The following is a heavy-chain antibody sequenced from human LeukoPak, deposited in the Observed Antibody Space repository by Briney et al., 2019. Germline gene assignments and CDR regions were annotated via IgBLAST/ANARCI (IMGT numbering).Heavy chain of an antibody. CDR2: IYYSGST. V-gene: IGHV4-59*01. Sequence: SETLSLTCTVSGGSISGYCWNWIRQPPGKGLEWIGYIYYSGSTNYNPSLKSRVTISADTSKNQLSLKLSSVTAADTAIYYCARDRGGSYYDSSGSVTNIWGQGTMVTVSS. D-gene: IGHD3-22*01. J-gene: IGHJ3*02. CDR3: ARDRGGSYYDSSGSVTNI. CDR1: GGSISGYC.